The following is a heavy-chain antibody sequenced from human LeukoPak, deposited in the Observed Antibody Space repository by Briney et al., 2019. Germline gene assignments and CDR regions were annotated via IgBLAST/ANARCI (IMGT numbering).Heavy chain of an antibody. CDR3: ARGPTTYYYDSSGLRGYYYYGMDV. Sequence: GGSLRLSCAASGFTFSSYAMHWVRQAPGKGLEWVAVISYDGSNKYYADSVKGRFTISRDNSKNTLYLQMNSLRAVDTAVYYCARGPTTYYYDSSGLRGYYYYGMDVWGQGTTVTVSS. J-gene: IGHJ6*02. CDR2: ISYDGSNK. CDR1: GFTFSSYA. V-gene: IGHV3-30-3*01. D-gene: IGHD3-22*01.